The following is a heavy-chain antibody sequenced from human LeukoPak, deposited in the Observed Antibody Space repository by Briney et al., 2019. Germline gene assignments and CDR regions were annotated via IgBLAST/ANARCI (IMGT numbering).Heavy chain of an antibody. J-gene: IGHJ5*02. D-gene: IGHD3-22*01. CDR1: GGSFSGYY. Sequence: ASETLSLTCAVYGGSFSGYYWSWIRQPPGKGLEWIGRIYTSGSTNYNPSLKSRVTISVDTSKNQFSLKLSSVTAADTAVYYCARSQGSSGYYANWFDPWGQGTLVTVSS. CDR3: ARSQGSSGYYANWFDP. V-gene: IGHV4-59*10. CDR2: IYTSGST.